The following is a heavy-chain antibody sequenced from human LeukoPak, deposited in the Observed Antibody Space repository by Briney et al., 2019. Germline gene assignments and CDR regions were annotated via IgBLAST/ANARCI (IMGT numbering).Heavy chain of an antibody. J-gene: IGHJ4*02. D-gene: IGHD3-9*01. CDR3: AKGPWYNILTGYKIAEKNFDY. CDR2: FYSSGST. CDR1: GFTVSSNY. Sequence: GGSLRLSCAASGFTVSSNYMSWVRQAPGKGLEWVSVFYSSGSTYYADSVKGRFTISRDNSKNTLLLQMNSLRAEDTAVYYCAKGPWYNILTGYKIAEKNFDYWGQGTLVTVSS. V-gene: IGHV3-66*01.